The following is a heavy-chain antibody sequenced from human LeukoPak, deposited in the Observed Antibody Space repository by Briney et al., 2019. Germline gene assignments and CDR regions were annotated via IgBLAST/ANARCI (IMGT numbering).Heavy chain of an antibody. Sequence: GGSLRLSCAASGFTFSSSWMSWVRQAPGKGLEWVANIKQDGSEKYYVDSVKGRFTISRDNAKNSLYLQMNSLRAEDTAVYYCARPYNWNDRGLFDNWGQGTLVTVSS. J-gene: IGHJ4*02. CDR3: ARPYNWNDRGLFDN. CDR1: GFTFSSSW. D-gene: IGHD1-20*01. V-gene: IGHV3-7*01. CDR2: IKQDGSEK.